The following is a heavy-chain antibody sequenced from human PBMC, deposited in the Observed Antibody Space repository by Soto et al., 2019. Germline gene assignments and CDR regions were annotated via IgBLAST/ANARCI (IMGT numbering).Heavy chain of an antibody. CDR2: ISYDGSNK. CDR1: GFTFSSYA. J-gene: IGHJ3*02. D-gene: IGHD3-16*02. V-gene: IGHV3-30-3*01. CDR3: AKDYVWGSYRYRPMDAFDI. Sequence: GGSLRLSCAASGFTFSSYAMHWVRQAPGKGLEWVAVISYDGSNKYYADSVKGRFTISRDNSKNTLYLQMNSLRAEDTAVYYCAKDYVWGSYRYRPMDAFDIWGQGTLVTVSS.